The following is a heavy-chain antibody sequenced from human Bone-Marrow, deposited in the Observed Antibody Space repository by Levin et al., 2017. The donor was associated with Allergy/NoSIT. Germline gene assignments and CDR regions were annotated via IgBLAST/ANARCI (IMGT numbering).Heavy chain of an antibody. D-gene: IGHD3-16*01. CDR3: ARRGGLFGWFDP. V-gene: IGHV4-39*01. Sequence: SETLSLTCTVSGGSISSSSYYWGWIRQPPGKGLEWIGSIYYSGSTYYNPSLKSRVTISVDTSKNQFSLKLSSVSAADTAVYYCARRGGLFGWFDPWGQGTLVTVSS. J-gene: IGHJ5*02. CDR1: GGSISSSSYY. CDR2: IYYSGST.